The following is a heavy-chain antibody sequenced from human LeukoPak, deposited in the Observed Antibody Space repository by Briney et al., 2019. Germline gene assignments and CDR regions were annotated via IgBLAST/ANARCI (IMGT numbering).Heavy chain of an antibody. CDR3: VRDRADFVVVPRKNWFAP. CDR2: INPNSGDT. J-gene: IGHJ5*02. V-gene: IGHV1-2*02. D-gene: IGHD2-2*01. CDR1: GYTFTGYY. Sequence: GASVKVSCKASGYTFTGYYMHWVRQVPGQGLEWMGWINPNSGDTNYAQTFQGRVTMTRDTSISTAYMELSRLRSDDTAVYYCVRDRADFVVVPRKNWFAPWGEGTLVTVSS.